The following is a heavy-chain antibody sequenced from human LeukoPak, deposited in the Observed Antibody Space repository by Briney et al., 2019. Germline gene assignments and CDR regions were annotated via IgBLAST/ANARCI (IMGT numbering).Heavy chain of an antibody. CDR1: GFTSSNYA. Sequence: QPGGSLRLSCAASGFTSSNYAMNWVRQAPGKGLEWVSAISGSGADTYYADSVKGRFTISRDNSKNTLYLQMNSLRAEDPAIYFCAKELRRSPTYYFDYWGQGTLVTVSS. V-gene: IGHV3-23*01. D-gene: IGHD2-15*01. J-gene: IGHJ4*02. CDR2: ISGSGADT. CDR3: AKELRRSPTYYFDY.